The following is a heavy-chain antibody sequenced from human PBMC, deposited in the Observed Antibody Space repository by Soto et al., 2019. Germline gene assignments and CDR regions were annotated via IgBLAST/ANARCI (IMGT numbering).Heavy chain of an antibody. CDR2: ISSSSSYI. Sequence: VGSLRLSCAVSGFTFSSYSMNWVRQAPGKELEWVSTISSSSSYIYYTDSVKGRFTISRKNAKNSLYLQMNSLRAEDTAVYYCASPVLQLERTESSGYYGMDVWGQGTPVTVSS. V-gene: IGHV3-21*01. D-gene: IGHD1-1*01. CDR3: ASPVLQLERTESSGYYGMDV. J-gene: IGHJ6*02. CDR1: GFTFSSYS.